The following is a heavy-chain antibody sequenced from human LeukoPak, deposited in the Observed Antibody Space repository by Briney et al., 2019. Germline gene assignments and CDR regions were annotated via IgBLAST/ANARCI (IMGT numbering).Heavy chain of an antibody. V-gene: IGHV3-23*01. CDR1: GFTFSSYA. J-gene: IGHJ4*02. D-gene: IGHD1-26*01. CDR3: AKGASGSYHTPYDY. Sequence: GGSLRLSCAASGFTFSSYAMTWVRQAPGKGLEWVSDISVSGGNTYYANSVQGRFIISRDNSKNTLNLQMNSLRVEDTAVYYCAKGASGSYHTPYDYWGQGSLVTVSS. CDR2: ISVSGGNT.